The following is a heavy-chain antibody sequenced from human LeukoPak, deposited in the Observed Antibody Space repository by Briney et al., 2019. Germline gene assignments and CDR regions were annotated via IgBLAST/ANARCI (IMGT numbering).Heavy chain of an antibody. D-gene: IGHD2-2*02. J-gene: IGHJ4*02. CDR2: INSDGSST. CDR1: GFTFSSYW. Sequence: PGGSLSLSCAASGFTFSSYWMHWVRQAPGKGLVWVSRINSDGSSTSYADSVKGRSTISRDNAKNTLYLQMNSLRVEDTAVYYCARGYCSSTSCYTFDYWGQGTLVTVSS. V-gene: IGHV3-74*01. CDR3: ARGYCSSTSCYTFDY.